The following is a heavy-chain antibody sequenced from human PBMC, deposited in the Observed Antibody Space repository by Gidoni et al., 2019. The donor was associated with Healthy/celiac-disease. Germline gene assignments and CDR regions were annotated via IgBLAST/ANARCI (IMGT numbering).Heavy chain of an antibody. CDR1: GFTFDDYA. CDR2: ISWNSGSI. Sequence: EVQLVESGGGLVQPGRSLRLSCAASGFTFDDYAMHWVRQAPGKGLEWVSGISWNSGSIGYADSVKGRFTISRDNAKNSLYLQMNSLRAEDTALYYCARGVDSSSWYASGYWGQGTLVTVSS. D-gene: IGHD6-13*01. J-gene: IGHJ4*02. CDR3: ARGVDSSSWYASGY. V-gene: IGHV3-9*01.